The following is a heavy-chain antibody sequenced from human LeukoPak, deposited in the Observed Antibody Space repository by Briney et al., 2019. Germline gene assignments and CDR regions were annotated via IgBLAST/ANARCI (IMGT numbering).Heavy chain of an antibody. D-gene: IGHD3-16*01. CDR3: AEDEGEADSARTSLPFDY. CDR1: GFTFSSYA. V-gene: IGHV3-23*01. Sequence: PGGSLRLSCAASGFTFSSYAMSWVRQAPGKGLEWVSAISGSGGSTYYADSVKGRFTISRDNSKNTLYLQMNSLRAEDTAVYYCAEDEGEADSARTSLPFDYWGQGTLVTVSS. J-gene: IGHJ4*02. CDR2: ISGSGGST.